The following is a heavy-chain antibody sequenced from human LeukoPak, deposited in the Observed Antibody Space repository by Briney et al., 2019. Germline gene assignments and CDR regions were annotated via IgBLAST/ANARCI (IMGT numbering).Heavy chain of an antibody. D-gene: IGHD5-18*01. CDR1: GYTFTSYY. CDR3: ARDQGDTAMVTDY. CDR2: INPSGSST. Sequence: GASVKVSYKASGYTFTSYYMHWVRQAPGQGLEWMGIINPSGSSTSYAQKFQGRVTMTRDTSTSTVYMELSSLRSEDTAVYYCARDQGDTAMVTDYWGQGTLVTVSS. J-gene: IGHJ4*02. V-gene: IGHV1-46*01.